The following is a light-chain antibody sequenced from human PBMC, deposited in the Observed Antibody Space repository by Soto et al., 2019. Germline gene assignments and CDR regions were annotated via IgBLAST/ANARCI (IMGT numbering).Light chain of an antibody. CDR3: MHALQTPWT. V-gene: IGKV2-28*01. CDR1: QSLLHSNGYNY. CDR2: LGS. J-gene: IGKJ1*01. Sequence: DIVMTQSPLSLPVTPGEPASISCRSSQSLLHSNGYNYLDWYLQKPGQSPQLLIYLGSNRASGVXDXYSGSGSGTEFTLKISRVEAEDVGVYYCMHALQTPWTFGQGTKVEIK.